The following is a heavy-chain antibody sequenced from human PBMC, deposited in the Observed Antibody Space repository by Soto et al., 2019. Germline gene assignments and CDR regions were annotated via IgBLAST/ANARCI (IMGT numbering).Heavy chain of an antibody. V-gene: IGHV1-69*01. D-gene: IGHD6-13*01. CDR2: IIPIFGTA. CDR3: ARDPVGTAPVAAADPPSEYYYYGMDV. Sequence: QVPLVQSGAEVKKPGSSVKVSCKASGGTFSSYAISWVRQAPGQGLEWMGGIIPIFGTANYAQKFQGRVTITADESTSTAYMELSSLRSEDTAVYYCARDPVGTAPVAAADPPSEYYYYGMDVWGQGTTVTVSS. CDR1: GGTFSSYA. J-gene: IGHJ6*02.